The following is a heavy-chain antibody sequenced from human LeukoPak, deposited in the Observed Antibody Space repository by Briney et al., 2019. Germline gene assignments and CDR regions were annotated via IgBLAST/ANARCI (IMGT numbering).Heavy chain of an antibody. Sequence: GGSLRLSCAASGFTFSTYEMNWVRQAPGKGLEWISYISNGDNTIYYADSVKGRFTISRDNSKNMLYLQMNSLRAEDTAEYYCAKEQRDWNYGVFDYWGQGTQVTVSS. J-gene: IGHJ4*02. V-gene: IGHV3-48*03. CDR3: AKEQRDWNYGVFDY. D-gene: IGHD1-7*01. CDR2: ISNGDNTI. CDR1: GFTFSTYE.